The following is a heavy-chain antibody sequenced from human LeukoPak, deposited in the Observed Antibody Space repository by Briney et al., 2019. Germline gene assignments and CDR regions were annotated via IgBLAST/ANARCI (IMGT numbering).Heavy chain of an antibody. CDR1: GGSISSYY. V-gene: IGHV4-39*07. J-gene: IGHJ5*02. Sequence: SETLSLTCTVSGGSISSYYWGWIRQPPGKGLEWIGSIYYSGSTYYNPSLKSRVTISVDTSKNQFSLKLSSVTAADTAVYYCARGRSWAVRGVRENWFDPWGQGTLVTVSS. D-gene: IGHD3-10*01. CDR2: IYYSGST. CDR3: ARGRSWAVRGVRENWFDP.